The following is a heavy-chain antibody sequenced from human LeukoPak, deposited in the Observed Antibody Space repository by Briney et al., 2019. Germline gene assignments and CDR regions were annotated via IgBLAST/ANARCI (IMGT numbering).Heavy chain of an antibody. D-gene: IGHD1-7*01. V-gene: IGHV4-59*12. CDR3: AREWNYYAFEI. CDR1: GGSISSYY. Sequence: SETLSLTCTVSGGSISSYYWSWIRQPPGKGLEWIGYIYYSGSTNYNPSLKSRVTISVDTSKNQFSLKVSSVTAADTAIYYCAREWNYYAFEIWGQGTMVTVSS. CDR2: IYYSGST. J-gene: IGHJ3*02.